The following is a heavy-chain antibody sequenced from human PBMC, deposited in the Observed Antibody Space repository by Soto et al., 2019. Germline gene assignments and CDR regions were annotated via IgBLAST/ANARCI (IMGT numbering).Heavy chain of an antibody. J-gene: IGHJ6*02. Sequence: PSETLSLTCAVYGGSFSGYYWSWIRQPPGKGLEWIGEINHSGSTNYNPSLKSRVTISVDTSKNQFSPKLSSVTAADTAVYYCARVTTGSYYSPADGMDVWGQGTTVTVSS. D-gene: IGHD3-10*01. CDR1: GGSFSGYY. CDR3: ARVTTGSYYSPADGMDV. V-gene: IGHV4-34*01. CDR2: INHSGST.